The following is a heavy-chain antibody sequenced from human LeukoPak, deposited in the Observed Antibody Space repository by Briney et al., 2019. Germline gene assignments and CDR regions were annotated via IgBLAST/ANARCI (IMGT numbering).Heavy chain of an antibody. V-gene: IGHV1-2*02. CDR3: ARSDIVVVVAASDY. CDR1: GYTFTGYY. Sequence: ASVKVSCKASGYTFTGYYMHWVRQAPGQGLEWMGWINPNSGGTNYAQKFQGRVTMTRDTSISTAYMELSRLRSDDTAVYYCARSDIVVVVAASDYWGQGTLVTVSS. J-gene: IGHJ4*02. CDR2: INPNSGGT. D-gene: IGHD2-15*01.